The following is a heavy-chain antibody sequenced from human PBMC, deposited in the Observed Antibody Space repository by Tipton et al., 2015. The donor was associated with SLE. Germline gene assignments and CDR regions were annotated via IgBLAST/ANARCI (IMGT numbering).Heavy chain of an antibody. J-gene: IGHJ3*02. CDR1: GFTFRSYT. V-gene: IGHV3-21*01. Sequence: SLRLSCAASGFTFRSYTMNWVRQAPGKGLEWVSSISSSSSYIYYADSVKGRFTISRDNAKNSLYLQMNSLRAEDTAVYYCARHKDDAFDIWGQGTMVTVSS. CDR3: ARHKDDAFDI. CDR2: ISSSSSYI.